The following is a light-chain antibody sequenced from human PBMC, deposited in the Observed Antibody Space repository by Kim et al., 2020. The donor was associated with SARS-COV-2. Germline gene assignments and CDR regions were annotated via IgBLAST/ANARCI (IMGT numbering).Light chain of an antibody. Sequence: LGQTVRITCQGDSLRSSYASWYQQKPGQAPVLVIYGKNNRPSGIPDRFSGSSSGNTASLTITGAQAEDEADYYCNSRDSSGNHVVFGGGTQLTVL. J-gene: IGLJ2*01. V-gene: IGLV3-19*01. CDR1: SLRSSY. CDR3: NSRDSSGNHVV. CDR2: GKN.